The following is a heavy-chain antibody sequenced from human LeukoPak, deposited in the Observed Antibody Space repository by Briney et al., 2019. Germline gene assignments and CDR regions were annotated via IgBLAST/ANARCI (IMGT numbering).Heavy chain of an antibody. CDR3: ARGRTDAYYYDSSGYRYFNY. D-gene: IGHD3-22*01. V-gene: IGHV4-4*07. CDR2: IYTSGST. Sequence: SETLSLTCTVSGGSISSYYWSWIRQPAGKGLEWIGRIYTSGSTNYNPSLKSRVTMSVDTSKNQLSLKLSSVTAADTAVYYCARGRTDAYYYDSSGYRYFNYWGQGTLVTVSS. J-gene: IGHJ4*02. CDR1: GGSISSYY.